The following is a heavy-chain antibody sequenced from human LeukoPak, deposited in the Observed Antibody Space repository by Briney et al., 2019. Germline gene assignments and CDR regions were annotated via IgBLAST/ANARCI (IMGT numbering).Heavy chain of an antibody. CDR3: AKPPFEYDYSAHDEYFQH. V-gene: IGHV3-21*01. CDR2: ISSSSTYI. CDR1: GFTFSSYS. J-gene: IGHJ1*01. D-gene: IGHD4-11*01. Sequence: GGSLRLSCAASGFTFSSYSMNWVSQAPGRGLEWVSSISSSSTYIYYADSVKGRFTIYRDNSKNTLYLQMNSLRAEDTAVYYCAKPPFEYDYSAHDEYFQHWGQGTLVTVSS.